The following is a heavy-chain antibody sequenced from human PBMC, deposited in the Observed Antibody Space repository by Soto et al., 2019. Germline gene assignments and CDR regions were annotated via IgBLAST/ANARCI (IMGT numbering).Heavy chain of an antibody. CDR1: GFTFSSYA. J-gene: IGHJ4*02. Sequence: GGSLRLSCAASGFTFSSYAMSWVRQAPGKGLEWVSAISGSGGSTYYADSVKGRFTISRDNSKNTLYLQMNSLRAEDTAVYYCATMGSTMVRGVCHAPCGYWGQGTLVTVSS. V-gene: IGHV3-23*01. CDR2: ISGSGGST. D-gene: IGHD3-10*01. CDR3: ATMGSTMVRGVCHAPCGY.